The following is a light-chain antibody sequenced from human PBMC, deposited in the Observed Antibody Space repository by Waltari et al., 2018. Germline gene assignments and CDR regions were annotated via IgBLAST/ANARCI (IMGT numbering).Light chain of an antibody. CDR2: TNN. CDR1: SSNIGRNT. J-gene: IGLJ2*01. Sequence: QSVLTQPPSASGTPGQRVTISCSGSSSNIGRNTVTWYQQLPGTAPKLLIHTNNQLPSGVPDRFSGAKSGTSASLAISGLQSEYETDYYCAAWDDSLNGAVFGGGTKLTVL. V-gene: IGLV1-44*01. CDR3: AAWDDSLNGAV.